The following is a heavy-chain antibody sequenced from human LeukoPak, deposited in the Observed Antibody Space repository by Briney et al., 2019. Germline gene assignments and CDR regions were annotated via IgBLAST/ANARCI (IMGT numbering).Heavy chain of an antibody. CDR2: ISSSSSSI. Sequence: GGSLRLSCAASGFTFSSYSMNWVRQAPGKGLEWISYISSSSSSIYYADSVKGRFTISRDNAKNSLYLQMNSLRAEDTAVYYCATEIVVVTAAKPDAFDIWGQGTMVTVSS. J-gene: IGHJ3*02. CDR3: ATEIVVVTAAKPDAFDI. D-gene: IGHD2-21*02. V-gene: IGHV3-48*01. CDR1: GFTFSSYS.